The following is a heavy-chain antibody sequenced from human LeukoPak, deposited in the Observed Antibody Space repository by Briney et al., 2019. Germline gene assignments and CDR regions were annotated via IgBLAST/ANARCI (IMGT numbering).Heavy chain of an antibody. CDR3: ARVPDYSNKNWFDP. V-gene: IGHV4-31*03. CDR2: IYYSGST. CDR1: GGSISSGGYY. J-gene: IGHJ5*02. Sequence: SETLSLTCTVSGGSISSGGYYWSWIRQHPGKGLEWIGYIYYSGSTYYNPSLKSRVTISVNTSKNQFSLKLSSVTAADTAVYYCARVPDYSNKNWFDPWGQGTLVTVSS. D-gene: IGHD4-11*01.